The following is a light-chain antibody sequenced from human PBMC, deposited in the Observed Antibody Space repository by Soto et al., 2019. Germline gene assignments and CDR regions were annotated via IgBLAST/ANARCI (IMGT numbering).Light chain of an antibody. CDR2: EVN. CDR3: SSYAGSDIFV. CDR1: SSDVGGYNY. J-gene: IGLJ2*01. V-gene: IGLV2-8*01. Sequence: QSALTQPPSASGSPGQSLTISCTGNSSDVGGYNYVFWYQQHPGKAPKLMIYEVNKRPSGVPDRFSGSKSGNTASLTVSGLQAEDEADYYCSSYAGSDIFVFGGGTKLTVL.